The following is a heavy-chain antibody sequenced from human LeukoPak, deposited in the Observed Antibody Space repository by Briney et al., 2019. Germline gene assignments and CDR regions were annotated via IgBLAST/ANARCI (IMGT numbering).Heavy chain of an antibody. CDR2: INPNSGDT. CDR3: ARDRHWNQGNFDY. V-gene: IGHV1-2*02. CDR1: GYTITGYY. Sequence: APVKPCCTASGYTITGYYIHWVRQAPGQGLEWMGWINPNSGDTNYAQKFQGRVTMTRDTSINTAFMELSRLRSDDTAVYYCARDRHWNQGNFDYWGQGSMVTVSS. J-gene: IGHJ4*02. D-gene: IGHD1-1*01.